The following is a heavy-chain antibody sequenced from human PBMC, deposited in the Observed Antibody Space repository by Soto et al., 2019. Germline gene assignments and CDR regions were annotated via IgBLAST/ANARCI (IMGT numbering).Heavy chain of an antibody. CDR1: GGSISSRNYY. Sequence: PSETLSLTCSVSGGSISSRNYYWGWTPQAPGKGLGGFVCRRESGITFYNPYLRNRITMSVDTPNHHFSLNLSSVTAADASVYDWARHVPDTSSESYSFDSWGQGTLVTVPS. CDR3: ARHVPDTSSESYSFDS. J-gene: IGHJ4*02. V-gene: IGHV4-39*01. D-gene: IGHD2-15*01. CDR2: RRESGIT.